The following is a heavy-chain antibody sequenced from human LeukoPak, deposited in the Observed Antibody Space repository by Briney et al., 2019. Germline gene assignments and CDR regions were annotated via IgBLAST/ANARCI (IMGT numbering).Heavy chain of an antibody. Sequence: GESLKISCKGSGYSFSSYWIGWVRQMPGKGLESMGIIYPGDSDTRYSPSFRGQVTISADKSINTVYLQWSSLKASDTAMYYCTRDRIAGYWGQGTLVTVSS. CDR1: GYSFSSYW. J-gene: IGHJ4*02. V-gene: IGHV5-51*01. CDR2: IYPGDSDT. CDR3: TRDRIAGY. D-gene: IGHD2-21*01.